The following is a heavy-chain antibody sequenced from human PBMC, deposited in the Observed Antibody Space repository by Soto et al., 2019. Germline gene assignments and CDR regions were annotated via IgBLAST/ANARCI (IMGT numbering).Heavy chain of an antibody. CDR1: GGSISSSSYY. CDR3: ARQLGTAMVYWYFDL. Sequence: QLQLQESGPGLVKPSETLSLTCTVSGGSISSSSYYWGWIRQPPGKGLEWIGSIYYSGSTYYNPSLKSRVTISVDTSKNQFSLKLSSVTAADTAVYYCARQLGTAMVYWYFDLWGRGTLVTVSS. V-gene: IGHV4-39*01. J-gene: IGHJ2*01. CDR2: IYYSGST. D-gene: IGHD5-18*01.